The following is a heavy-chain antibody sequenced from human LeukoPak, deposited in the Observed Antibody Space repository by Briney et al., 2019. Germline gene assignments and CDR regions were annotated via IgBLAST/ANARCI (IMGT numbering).Heavy chain of an antibody. CDR2: IKLDGSEK. V-gene: IGHV3-7*04. CDR3: ARDANWASDY. Sequence: GGSLRLSCAASGFTFSSYWMSWVRQAPGKGLECVANIKLDGSEKYYVDSVEGRFTVSRDNAKNSLYLQMNSLRAEDTAVYYCARDANWASDYWGQGTLVTVSS. CDR1: GFTFSSYW. D-gene: IGHD2-8*01. J-gene: IGHJ4*02.